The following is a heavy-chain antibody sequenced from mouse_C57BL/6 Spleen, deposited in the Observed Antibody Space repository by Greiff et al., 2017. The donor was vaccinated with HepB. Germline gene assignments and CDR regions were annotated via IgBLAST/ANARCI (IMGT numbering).Heavy chain of an antibody. Sequence: QVHVKQPGAELVMPGASVKLSCKASGYTFTSYWMHWVTQRPGQGLEWIGEIDPSDSYTNYNQKFKGKSTLTVDKSSSTAYMQLSSLTSEDSAVYYCARRYYGPYWYFDVWGTGTTVTVSS. D-gene: IGHD2-1*01. V-gene: IGHV1-69*01. J-gene: IGHJ1*03. CDR3: ARRYYGPYWYFDV. CDR1: GYTFTSYW. CDR2: IDPSDSYT.